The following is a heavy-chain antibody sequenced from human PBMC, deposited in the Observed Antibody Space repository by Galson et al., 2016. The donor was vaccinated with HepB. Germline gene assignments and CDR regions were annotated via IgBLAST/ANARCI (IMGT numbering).Heavy chain of an antibody. CDR3: GRWYYDAS. CDR1: GFTFRSYA. D-gene: IGHD3-16*01. V-gene: IGHV3-23*01. Sequence: SLRLSCAASGFTFRSYAMNWVRQAPGKGLQWVSAIDNSAGSTYYADFVKGRFTISRDNSKNTLYLQMNSLRAEDTAIYYCGRWYYDASWGQGTMVTVS. CDR2: IDNSAGST. J-gene: IGHJ3*01.